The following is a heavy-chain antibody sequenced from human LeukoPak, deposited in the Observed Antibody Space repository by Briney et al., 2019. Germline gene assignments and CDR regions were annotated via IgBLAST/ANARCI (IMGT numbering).Heavy chain of an antibody. D-gene: IGHD4-17*01. J-gene: IGHJ1*01. Sequence: ASVKVSCKASGYTFTSYDINWVRQAPGQGLEWMGWISAYSGDTNSARKFQGRVTITADESTSTAYMELSSLRSEDTAVYYCASPDYGDYPEYFQHWGQGTLVTVSS. CDR3: ASPDYGDYPEYFQH. V-gene: IGHV1-18*01. CDR1: GYTFTSYD. CDR2: ISAYSGDT.